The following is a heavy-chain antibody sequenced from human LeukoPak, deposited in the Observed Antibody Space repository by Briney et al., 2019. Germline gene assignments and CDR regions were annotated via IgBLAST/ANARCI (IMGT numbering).Heavy chain of an antibody. Sequence: GGSLRLSCAASGFTFSSYAMHWVRQAPGKGLEWVALISHDANNKHYADSVKGRFTISRDTSKNMVYVQMNSLRAEDTAVYSCARGNGYFDWLFPGAFDIWGQGTMVTVSS. J-gene: IGHJ3*02. CDR1: GFTFSSYA. V-gene: IGHV3-30*04. CDR2: ISHDANNK. CDR3: ARGNGYFDWLFPGAFDI. D-gene: IGHD3-9*01.